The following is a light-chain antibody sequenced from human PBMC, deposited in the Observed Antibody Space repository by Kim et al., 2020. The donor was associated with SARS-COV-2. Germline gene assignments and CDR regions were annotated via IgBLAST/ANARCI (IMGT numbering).Light chain of an antibody. V-gene: IGLV3-1*01. Sequence: SPGQTASFTCSGDKLGDKYACWYQQKPGQSPVLVIYQDSKRPSGIPERFSGSNSGNTATLTISGTQAMDEADYYCQAWDSSIFVVFGGGTQLTVL. CDR3: QAWDSSIFVV. J-gene: IGLJ2*01. CDR2: QDS. CDR1: KLGDKY.